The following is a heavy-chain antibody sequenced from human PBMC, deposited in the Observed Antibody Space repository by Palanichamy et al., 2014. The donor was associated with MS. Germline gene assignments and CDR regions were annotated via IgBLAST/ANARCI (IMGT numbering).Heavy chain of an antibody. CDR3: AKGGEWGRSHFDY. Sequence: EVQLLESGGDLVQPGGSLRLSCAASGFTFSGYAMSWVRQAPGKGLEWVSAISGSGGNTYYADSVKGRFTISRDNSKNTLYLQMNSLRAEDTAVYCCAKGGEWGRSHFDYWGQGTLVTVSS. CDR2: ISGSGGNT. V-gene: IGHV3-23*01. D-gene: IGHD3-16*01. CDR1: GFTFSGYA. J-gene: IGHJ4*02.